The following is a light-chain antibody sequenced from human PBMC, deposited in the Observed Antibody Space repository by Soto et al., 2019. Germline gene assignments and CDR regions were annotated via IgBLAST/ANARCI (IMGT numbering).Light chain of an antibody. CDR3: QQYGSSHTIT. V-gene: IGKV3-20*01. CDR2: GAS. Sequence: EILLTQSPGTLSLSPGERATLSCRASQSVSSIYLAWYQQKPGQAPRLLIYGASSRATGIPDRFSGSGSGTDFTLTISRLEPQDFAVYYCQQYGSSHTITFGHGTRLEIK. J-gene: IGKJ5*01. CDR1: QSVSSIY.